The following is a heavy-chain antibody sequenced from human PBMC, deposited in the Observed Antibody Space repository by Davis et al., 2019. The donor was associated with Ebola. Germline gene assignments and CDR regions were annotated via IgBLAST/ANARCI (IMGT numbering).Heavy chain of an antibody. J-gene: IGHJ4*02. CDR1: GGSISGYV. D-gene: IGHD6-13*01. V-gene: IGHV4-34*01. Sequence: GSLRLSCSVSGGSISGYVWSWIRQPPGKGLEWIGEINHSGSTNYNPSLKSRVTISVDTSKNQFSLKLSSVTAADTAVYYCARGALHSGSWYGYWGQGTLVTVSS. CDR2: INHSGST. CDR3: ARGALHSGSWYGY.